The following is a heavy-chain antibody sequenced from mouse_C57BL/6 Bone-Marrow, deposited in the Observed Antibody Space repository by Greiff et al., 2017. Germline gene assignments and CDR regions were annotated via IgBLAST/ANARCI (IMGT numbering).Heavy chain of an antibody. CDR1: GFTFSSYG. J-gene: IGHJ2*01. V-gene: IGHV5-6*01. CDR2: ISSGGSYT. CDR3: ARCSYYFDY. D-gene: IGHD1-1*01. Sequence: EVQLQESGGDLVKPGGSLKLSCAASGFTFSSYGMSWVRQTPDKRLEWVATISSGGSYTYYPDSVKGRFPISRDNAKNTLYLQMSSLKSEDTAMYYCARCSYYFDYWGQGTTLTVSS.